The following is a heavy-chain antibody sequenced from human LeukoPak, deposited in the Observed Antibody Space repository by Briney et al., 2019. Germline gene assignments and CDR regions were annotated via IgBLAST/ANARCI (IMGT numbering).Heavy chain of an antibody. D-gene: IGHD6-19*01. V-gene: IGHV3-30*18. CDR1: GFTFSSYG. CDR3: AKHGVSSGWYLDY. J-gene: IGHJ4*02. CDR2: ISYDGSNK. Sequence: PGGSLRLSCAASGFTFSSYGMHWVRQAPGKGLEWVAVISYDGSNKYYADSVKGRFTISRDNPKNTLYLQMNSLRAEDTAVYYCAKHGVSSGWYLDYWGQGTLVTVSS.